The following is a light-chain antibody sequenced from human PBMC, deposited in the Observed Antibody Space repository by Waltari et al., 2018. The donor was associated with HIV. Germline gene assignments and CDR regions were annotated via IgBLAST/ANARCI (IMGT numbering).Light chain of an antibody. V-gene: IGLV2-23*02. Sequence: QSALTQPASVSGSPGQAITISCTGSRRDVWTYDYISWYQQHPGTAPKLIISDVTERPSGISNRFSGSKSGTTASLTISGLQAEDEAEYFCCSFAGSNFVFGSGTKVTVL. CDR3: CSFAGSNFV. CDR2: DVT. CDR1: RRDVWTYDY. J-gene: IGLJ1*01.